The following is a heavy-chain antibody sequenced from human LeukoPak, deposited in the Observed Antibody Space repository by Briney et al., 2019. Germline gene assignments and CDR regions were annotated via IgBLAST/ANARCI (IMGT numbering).Heavy chain of an antibody. V-gene: IGHV1-2*02. J-gene: IGHJ4*02. D-gene: IGHD3-10*01. CDR2: INPNSGGT. CDR1: GYTFTGYY. Sequence: GASVTVSCKASGYTFTGYYMHWVRQAPGQGLEWMGWINPNSGGTNYAQKFQGRVTMTRDTSISTAYMELSRLRSDDTAVYYCARMEGNYYGSGVYWGQGTLVTVSS. CDR3: ARMEGNYYGSGVY.